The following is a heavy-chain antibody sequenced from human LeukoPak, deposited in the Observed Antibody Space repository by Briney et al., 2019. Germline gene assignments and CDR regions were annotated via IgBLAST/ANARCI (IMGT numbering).Heavy chain of an antibody. CDR3: ARGGIAPYYYGMDV. J-gene: IGHJ6*02. D-gene: IGHD6-13*01. CDR2: IYYSGST. Sequence: PSETLSLTCTVSGGSISSYYWSWIRQPPGKGLEWIGYIYYSGSTNYNPSLKSRVTISVDTSKNQFSLKLSSVTAADTAVYYCARGGIAPYYYGMDVWGQGTTVTVSS. V-gene: IGHV4-59*12. CDR1: GGSISSYY.